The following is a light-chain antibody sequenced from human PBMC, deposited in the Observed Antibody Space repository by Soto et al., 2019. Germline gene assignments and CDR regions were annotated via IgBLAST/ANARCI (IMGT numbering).Light chain of an antibody. CDR3: QAWDNSPHVV. Sequence: SYELTQPPSVSVSPGQTASITCSGDKLGDKYACWYQQKPGQSPVLVIYQDSKRPSGIRERFSGSNSRNTATLTISGTQAMDEADYYCQAWDNSPHVVFGGGTKLTVL. CDR1: KLGDKY. CDR2: QDS. J-gene: IGLJ2*01. V-gene: IGLV3-1*01.